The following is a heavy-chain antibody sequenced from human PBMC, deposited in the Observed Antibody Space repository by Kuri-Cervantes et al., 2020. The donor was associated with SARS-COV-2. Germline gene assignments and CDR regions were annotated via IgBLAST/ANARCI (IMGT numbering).Heavy chain of an antibody. Sequence: SVKVSCKASGGTFISDLISWVRLAPGQGPEWMGGIIPILRTANYAQKFQGRVTITADESTSTAYMELSSLRSEDTAVYYCARYTRYSSSWYGAYYYYYGMGVWGQGTTVTVSS. J-gene: IGHJ6*02. CDR2: IIPILRTA. D-gene: IGHD6-13*01. V-gene: IGHV1-69*13. CDR3: ARYTRYSSSWYGAYYYYYGMGV. CDR1: GGTFISDL.